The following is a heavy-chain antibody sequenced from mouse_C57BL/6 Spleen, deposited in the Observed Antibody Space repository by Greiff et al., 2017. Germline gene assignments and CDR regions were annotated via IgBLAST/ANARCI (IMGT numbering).Heavy chain of an antibody. Sequence: VQLLQPGAELVKPGASVKLSCTASGFTITSDCMHWVKQRPGRGLEWIGRIDPNSGGTKYNTKFQSKATLTVDKPSSTAYMQLSSLTSEDSAVYYCARSSNDVRYAMDYWGQGTSVTVSS. CDR1: GFTITSDC. CDR2: IDPNSGGT. V-gene: IGHV1-72*01. D-gene: IGHD2-12*01. J-gene: IGHJ4*01. CDR3: ARSSNDVRYAMDY.